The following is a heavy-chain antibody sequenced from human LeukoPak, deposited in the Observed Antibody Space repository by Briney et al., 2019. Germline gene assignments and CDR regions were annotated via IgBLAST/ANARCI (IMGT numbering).Heavy chain of an antibody. J-gene: IGHJ4*02. Sequence: SETLSLTCAVSGGSISSGGYSWRWIRQPPGKGLEWIGYIYHSGSTYYNPSLKSRVTISVDRSKNQFSLKLSSVTAADTAVYYCARAEDSGFDYWGQGTLVTVSS. CDR2: IYHSGST. D-gene: IGHD1-26*01. CDR1: GGSISSGGYS. CDR3: ARAEDSGFDY. V-gene: IGHV4-30-2*01.